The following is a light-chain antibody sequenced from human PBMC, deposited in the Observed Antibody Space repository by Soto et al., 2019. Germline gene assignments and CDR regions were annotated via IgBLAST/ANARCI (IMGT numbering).Light chain of an antibody. Sequence: EILMTQSPATLSVSPGEVSTLSARSSQTVRNNYLAWYQQKPGQAPRLLIYDASSRATGIPDRFSGGGSETDFTLTISRLEPEDFAVYYCQQFSSYPLTFGGGTKVDIK. CDR3: QQFSSYPLT. J-gene: IGKJ4*01. V-gene: IGKV3-20*01. CDR2: DAS. CDR1: QTVRNNY.